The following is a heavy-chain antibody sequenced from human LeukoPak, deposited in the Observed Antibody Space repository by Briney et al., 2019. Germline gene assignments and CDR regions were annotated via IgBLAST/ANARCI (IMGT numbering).Heavy chain of an antibody. V-gene: IGHV3-74*01. Sequence: SGGSLRLSCAASGFPFSNYWMHWVRQAPGKGLVWVSRVNSDGSTTNYADSVKGRFTISRDNAENTLYMRMNSLRPEDTAVYYCARGYYSSRRFDSWGQGTLVTVSS. CDR2: VNSDGSTT. J-gene: IGHJ4*02. D-gene: IGHD6-13*01. CDR3: ARGYYSSRRFDS. CDR1: GFPFSNYW.